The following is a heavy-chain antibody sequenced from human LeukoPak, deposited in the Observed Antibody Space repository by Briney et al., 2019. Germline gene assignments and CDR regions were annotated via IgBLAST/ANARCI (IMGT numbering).Heavy chain of an antibody. D-gene: IGHD4-17*01. Sequence: GGSLRLPCAASGFTFSSYSMNWVRQAPGKGLEWVSSISSSSSYIFYADSVKGRFTISRDNAKNSLYLQMNSLRAEDTAVYYCARGEYLADYGDYFDYWGQGTQVTVSS. CDR3: ARGEYLADYGDYFDY. V-gene: IGHV3-21*01. CDR2: ISSSSSYI. CDR1: GFTFSSYS. J-gene: IGHJ4*02.